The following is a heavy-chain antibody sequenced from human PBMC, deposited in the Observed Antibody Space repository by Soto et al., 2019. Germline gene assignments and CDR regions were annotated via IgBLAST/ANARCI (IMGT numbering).Heavy chain of an antibody. J-gene: IGHJ4*02. V-gene: IGHV1-2*02. CDR3: ARGVTESSADFDY. CDR2: INPNSGGT. Sequence: ASVKVSCKASGYTFTGYYMHWVRQAPGQGLEWMGWINPNSGGTNYAQKFQGRVTMTRDSSISTAYTELSRLRSDDTAVYYCARGVTESSADFDYWGQGTLVTVSS. CDR1: GYTFTGYY. D-gene: IGHD6-6*01.